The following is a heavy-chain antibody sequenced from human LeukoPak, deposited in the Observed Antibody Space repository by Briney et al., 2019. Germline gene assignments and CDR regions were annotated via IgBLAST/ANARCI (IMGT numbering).Heavy chain of an antibody. J-gene: IGHJ4*02. CDR1: GFIVTNNY. V-gene: IGHV3-66*01. D-gene: IGHD2-8*01. CDR2: VYSGGST. CDR3: ARDPPAVLIDTYG. Sequence: PGGSLRLSCTASGFIVTNNYITWVCQAPGKGLEWVSLVYSGGSTYYADSVKGRFTISRDNSKNMVYLQMNSLRAEDTAMYYCARDPPAVLIDTYGWGQGTLVTVSS.